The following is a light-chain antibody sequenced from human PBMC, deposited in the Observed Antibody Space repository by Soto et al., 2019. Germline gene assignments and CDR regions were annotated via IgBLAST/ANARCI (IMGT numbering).Light chain of an antibody. Sequence: EIVLTQSPATLSLSPGERATLSCRASQSVGSSLAWYQQKPGRAPRLLISDASNRAAGIPARFSGSGSGTDFTLTISSLEPEDFALYYCQQRTNWRVTFGGGTKVEMK. CDR3: QQRTNWRVT. CDR1: QSVGSS. J-gene: IGKJ4*01. CDR2: DAS. V-gene: IGKV3-11*01.